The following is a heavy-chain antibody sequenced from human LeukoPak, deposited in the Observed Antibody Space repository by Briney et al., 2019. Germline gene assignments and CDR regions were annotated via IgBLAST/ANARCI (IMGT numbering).Heavy chain of an antibody. CDR2: ISSSSSTI. D-gene: IGHD6-19*01. J-gene: IGHJ4*02. Sequence: GSLRLSCAASGFTFSSYTMSWVRQAPGKGLEWVSYISSSSSTIYYADSVKGRFTVSRDNAKKSLYLQMNSLRDEDTAVYYCAREPSSGWTRSYYFDYWGQGTLVTVSS. CDR1: GFTFSSYT. CDR3: AREPSSGWTRSYYFDY. V-gene: IGHV3-48*02.